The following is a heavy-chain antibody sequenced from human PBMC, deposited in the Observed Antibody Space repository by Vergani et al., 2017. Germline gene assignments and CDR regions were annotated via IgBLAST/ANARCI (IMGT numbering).Heavy chain of an antibody. CDR1: GYTFTSYY. CDR2: INPSGGST. V-gene: IGHV1-46*03. CDR3: ARGGAGYCSGGSCYPPNWFDP. J-gene: IGHJ5*02. Sequence: QVQLVQSGAEVKKPGASVKVSCKASGYTFTSYYMHWVRQAPGQGLEWMGIINPSGGSTRYAQKFQGRVTMTRDTSTSTVYMELSSLRSEDTAVYYCARGGAGYCSGGSCYPPNWFDPWGQGTLVTVSS. D-gene: IGHD2-15*01.